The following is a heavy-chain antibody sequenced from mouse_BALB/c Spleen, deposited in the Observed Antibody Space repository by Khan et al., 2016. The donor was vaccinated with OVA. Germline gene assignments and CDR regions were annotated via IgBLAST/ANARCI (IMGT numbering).Heavy chain of an antibody. Sequence: QIQLVQSGPELKKPGETVKISCKASGYNFKNYGMNWVKQAPGKGLKWMGWINTYTGEPTYTDDFKGRFAFSLETSASTAYLQINNLKSEDMATYFCARGASYWNFDGWGAGTTVTVSS. CDR1: GYNFKNYG. CDR2: INTYTGEP. V-gene: IGHV9-1*02. CDR3: ARGASYWNFDG. J-gene: IGHJ1*01.